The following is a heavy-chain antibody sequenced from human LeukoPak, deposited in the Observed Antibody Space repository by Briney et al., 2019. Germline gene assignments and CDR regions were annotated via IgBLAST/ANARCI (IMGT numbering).Heavy chain of an antibody. V-gene: IGHV4-38-2*01. CDR2: VYHGGST. CDR3: ARRTVVTLAAFDI. J-gene: IGHJ3*02. CDR1: GYSISSGYY. D-gene: IGHD4-23*01. Sequence: SETLSLTCAVSGYSISSGYYWGWIRQPPGKGLEWIGSVYHGGSTYYNPSLKSRVTISVDTSKNQFSLKLSSVTAADTAVYYCARRTVVTLAAFDIWGQGTMVTVSS.